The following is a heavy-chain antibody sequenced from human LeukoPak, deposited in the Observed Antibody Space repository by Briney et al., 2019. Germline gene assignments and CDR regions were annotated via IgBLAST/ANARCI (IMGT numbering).Heavy chain of an antibody. Sequence: SETLSLTCTVSGGSISSYYWSWIRQPPGKGLEWIGYIYYSGSTNYNPSLKSRVTISVDTSKNQFSLKLSSVTAADTAGYYCARGLLGYCSGGSCPFDYWGQGTLVTVSS. CDR2: IYYSGST. CDR1: GGSISSYY. CDR3: ARGLLGYCSGGSCPFDY. J-gene: IGHJ4*02. D-gene: IGHD2-15*01. V-gene: IGHV4-59*01.